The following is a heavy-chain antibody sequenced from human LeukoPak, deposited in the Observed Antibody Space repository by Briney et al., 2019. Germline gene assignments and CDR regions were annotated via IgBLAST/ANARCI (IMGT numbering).Heavy chain of an antibody. Sequence: GGSLRLSCAASGFTFSSYEMNWVRQAPGKGLEWVSYISSSGSTIYYADSVKGRFTISRDNAKNSLYLQTSSLRAEDTAVYYCARRLWEVGAFDIWGQGTMVTVSS. CDR3: ARRLWEVGAFDI. CDR1: GFTFSSYE. CDR2: ISSSGSTI. J-gene: IGHJ3*02. D-gene: IGHD1-26*01. V-gene: IGHV3-48*03.